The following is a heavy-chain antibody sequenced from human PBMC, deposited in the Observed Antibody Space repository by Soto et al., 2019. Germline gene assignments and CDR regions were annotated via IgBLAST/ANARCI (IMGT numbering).Heavy chain of an antibody. CDR3: ASRDPGTSVDY. V-gene: IGHV4-4*02. Sequence: PSETLSLTCAVSGGSFASNNWWTWVRQPPGQGLEWIGEIYRTGSTNYNPSLKSRVTISLDKSENQFSLKVTSLTAADTAVYYCASRDPGTSVDYWGQGTLVTVSS. D-gene: IGHD1-7*01. CDR2: IYRTGST. CDR1: GGSFASNNW. J-gene: IGHJ4*02.